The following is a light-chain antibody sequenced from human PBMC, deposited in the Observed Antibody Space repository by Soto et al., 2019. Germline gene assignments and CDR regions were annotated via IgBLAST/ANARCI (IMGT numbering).Light chain of an antibody. CDR3: QHYNSYPT. CDR2: DAS. J-gene: IGKJ5*01. Sequence: DIKMTQSPSSLSASVGDRVPINCQASQNINNYLNWYQQKPGRAPKILIYDASNLEAGVPSRFRGSGSGTDFTFTISSLQPDDFATYYCQHYNSYPTLGQGTRLEIK. CDR1: QNINNY. V-gene: IGKV1-33*01.